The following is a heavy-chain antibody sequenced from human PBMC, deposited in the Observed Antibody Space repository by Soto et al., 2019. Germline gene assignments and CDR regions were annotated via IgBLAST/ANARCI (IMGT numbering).Heavy chain of an antibody. J-gene: IGHJ5*02. CDR1: GGSITSSEYY. Sequence: SETLSLTCTVSGGSITSSEYYWAWIRQPPGKGLQFVGTIYYSGSSYSNPSLKSRLSMSVDTSKNQFSLTMKSVTAADTGVYYCASQPLNWSDADSCGKGVLVTVSS. V-gene: IGHV4-39*01. CDR3: ASQPLNWSDADS. CDR2: IYYSGSS. D-gene: IGHD1-1*01.